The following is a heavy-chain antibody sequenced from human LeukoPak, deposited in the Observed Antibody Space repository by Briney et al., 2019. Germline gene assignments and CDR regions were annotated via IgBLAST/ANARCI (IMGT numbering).Heavy chain of an antibody. CDR1: GGSISSYY. J-gene: IGHJ4*02. Sequence: SETLSLTCTVSGGSISSYYWSWIRQPPGKGLEWIGYIYDSGSTTYNPSLKSRVTISVDTSKNQFSLKLSSVTAADTAVYYCARALRMATIPGVNMNYFDYWGQGTLVTVSS. CDR3: ARALRMATIPGVNMNYFDY. CDR2: IYDSGST. V-gene: IGHV4-59*01. D-gene: IGHD5-24*01.